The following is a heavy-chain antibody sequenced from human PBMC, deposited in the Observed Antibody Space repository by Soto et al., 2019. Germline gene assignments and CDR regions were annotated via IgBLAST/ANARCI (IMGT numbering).Heavy chain of an antibody. CDR1: GFSLTTTEVA. V-gene: IGHV2-5*02. J-gene: IGHJ4*02. CDR2: IYWDDDK. CDR3: ARKYYTVLTGYYIFDY. Sequence: SGPTLVNPTQSLTLTCSFSGFSLTTTEVAVGWIRQPPGKALEWLALIYWDDDKRYSPSLKSSLTITKDTSKNQVVLTMTHMDPVDTATYYCARKYYTVLTGYYIFDYWGQGALVTVSS. D-gene: IGHD3-9*01.